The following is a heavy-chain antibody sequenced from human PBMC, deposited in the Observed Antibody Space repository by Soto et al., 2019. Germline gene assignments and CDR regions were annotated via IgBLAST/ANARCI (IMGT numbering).Heavy chain of an antibody. Sequence: ASVKVSCKASGYTFTSYGISWVRQAPGQGLEWMGWISAYNGNTNYGQKLQGRVTMTTDTSTSTAYMELRSLRSDDTAVYYCARDPLGYCSSTSCRSDAFDIWGQGTMVTVSS. J-gene: IGHJ3*02. D-gene: IGHD2-2*01. CDR3: ARDPLGYCSSTSCRSDAFDI. CDR2: ISAYNGNT. V-gene: IGHV1-18*01. CDR1: GYTFTSYG.